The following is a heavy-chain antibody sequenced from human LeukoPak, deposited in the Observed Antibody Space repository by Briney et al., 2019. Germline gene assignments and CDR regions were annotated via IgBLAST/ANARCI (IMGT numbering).Heavy chain of an antibody. J-gene: IGHJ3*01. CDR3: ARERGGVRAFDV. CDR1: GGSVTSGGYY. CDR2: SHYSGDT. Sequence: SETLSLTRTVSGGSVTSGGYYWSWIRQPPGQGLEWIGYSHYSGDTHYNSSLKSRVTISVDTSKNQYSLNLSSVTAADTAVYYCARERGGVRAFDVWGQGTTVTVSS. D-gene: IGHD2-8*02. V-gene: IGHV4-61*08.